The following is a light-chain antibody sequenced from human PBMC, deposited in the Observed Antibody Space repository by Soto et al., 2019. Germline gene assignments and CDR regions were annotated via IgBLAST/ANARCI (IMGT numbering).Light chain of an antibody. J-gene: IGLJ3*02. Sequence: QSALTQPPSASGSPGQSVAISCTGTSSDVGGNNYVSWYQHHPGKAPKLMIYEVSRRPSGVSDRFSGSKSGNTASLTVSGLQAEDEADYYCSSYSGSSNWVFGGGTKLTVL. CDR3: SSYSGSSNWV. CDR2: EVS. V-gene: IGLV2-8*01. CDR1: SSDVGGNNY.